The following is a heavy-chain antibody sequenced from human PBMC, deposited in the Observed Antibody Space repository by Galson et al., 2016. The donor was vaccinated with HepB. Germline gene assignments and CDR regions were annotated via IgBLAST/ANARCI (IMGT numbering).Heavy chain of an antibody. CDR3: ARDPRGYSYGYGPLLDY. CDR2: IDSDGSTM. V-gene: IGHV3-74*01. Sequence: SLRLSCAASGFTFSSNWMHWVRQAPGKGLVWVSRIDSDGSTMSYVDSVKGRFTISRDNAKSTLYLQMHSLRAEDTAVYYCARDPRGYSYGYGPLLDYWGQGTLVTVSS. J-gene: IGHJ4*02. D-gene: IGHD5-18*01. CDR1: GFTFSSNW.